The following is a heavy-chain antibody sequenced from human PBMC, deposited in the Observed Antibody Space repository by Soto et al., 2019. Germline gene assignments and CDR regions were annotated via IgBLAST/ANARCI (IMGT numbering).Heavy chain of an antibody. CDR2: TPGSGGSS. CDR1: GFTFKSYA. D-gene: IGHD2-2*01. CDR3: ARGVSTGWFYFDF. J-gene: IGHJ4*02. Sequence: GGSLRLSCAASGFTFKSYAMNWVRQAPGKGLEWVASTPGSGGSSYYADSVKGRFTISRDNSKNTLYLDLNSLKAEDTAMYYCARGVSTGWFYFDFWGQGTQVTVSS. V-gene: IGHV3-23*01.